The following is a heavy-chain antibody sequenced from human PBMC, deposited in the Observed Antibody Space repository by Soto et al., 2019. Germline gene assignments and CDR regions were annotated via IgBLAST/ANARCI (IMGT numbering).Heavy chain of an antibody. D-gene: IGHD3-10*01. CDR1: GGSIASNW. V-gene: IGHV4-4*02. J-gene: IGHJ3*01. CDR2: MFHSGST. CDR3: ARVRFRTISHGFDL. Sequence: PSETLSLTCVVSGGSIASNWWTWVRQAQGKGLGWIGEMFHSGSTNYNLSLQSRVTMLLDKSKNELSLRLTSVTAADTAVYYCARVRFRTISHGFDLWGQGTMVTVSS.